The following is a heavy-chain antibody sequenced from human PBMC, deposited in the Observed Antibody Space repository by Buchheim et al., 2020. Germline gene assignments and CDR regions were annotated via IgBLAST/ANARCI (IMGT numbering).Heavy chain of an antibody. D-gene: IGHD4-23*01. Sequence: QVQLVESGGGLVKPGGSLRLSCAASGFTFSDYYMSWIRQAPGKGLEWVSYISSSSSYTNYADSVKGRCTTSRDNAKNSQYLQMNSLRAEDTAVYYCARLRRKRTTVVTRGYYYYYYMDVWGKGTT. CDR2: ISSSSSYT. J-gene: IGHJ6*03. V-gene: IGHV3-11*05. CDR1: GFTFSDYY. CDR3: ARLRRKRTTVVTRGYYYYYYMDV.